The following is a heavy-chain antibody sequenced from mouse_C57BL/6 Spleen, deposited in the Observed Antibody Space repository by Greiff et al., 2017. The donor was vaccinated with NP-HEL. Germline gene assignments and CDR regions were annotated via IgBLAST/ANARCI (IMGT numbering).Heavy chain of an antibody. J-gene: IGHJ2*01. V-gene: IGHV1-61*01. D-gene: IGHD2-4*01. Sequence: VQLQQPGAELVRPGSSVKLSCKASGYTFTSYWMDWVKQRPGQGLEWIGNIYPSDSETHYNQKFKDKATLTVDKSSSTAYMQLSSLTSEDSAVYYCARLIYYDYDEGYWGQGTTLTVSS. CDR1: GYTFTSYW. CDR2: IYPSDSET. CDR3: ARLIYYDYDEGY.